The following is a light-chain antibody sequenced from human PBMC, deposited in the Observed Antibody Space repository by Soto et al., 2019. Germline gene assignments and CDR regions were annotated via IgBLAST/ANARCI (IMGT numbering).Light chain of an antibody. CDR1: QSISSN. CDR2: DAS. J-gene: IGKJ1*01. Sequence: ILLTTFPAPPSVFPREKTNLSWTANQSISSNSAWYQQKPGPPPRLLNYDASNSATGIPARFSGSGSGTDFTPTSSRLEAEDFVVYCCQQRSNCWTFGQGTKVDIK. V-gene: IGKV3-11*01. CDR3: QQRSNCWT.